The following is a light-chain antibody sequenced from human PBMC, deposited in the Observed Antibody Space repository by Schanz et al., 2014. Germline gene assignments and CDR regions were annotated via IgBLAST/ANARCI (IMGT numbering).Light chain of an antibody. V-gene: IGLV2-14*03. CDR1: SSDVGGYNY. J-gene: IGLJ2*01. CDR3: SSYTSTSTVV. CDR2: DVN. Sequence: QSALTQPPSASGSPGQSVTISCTGTSSDVGGYNYVSWYQQHPGKAPKLMIFDVNQRPSGVSDRLSGSKSGKTASLTISGLQAEDEADYYCSSYTSTSTVVFGGGTKLTVL.